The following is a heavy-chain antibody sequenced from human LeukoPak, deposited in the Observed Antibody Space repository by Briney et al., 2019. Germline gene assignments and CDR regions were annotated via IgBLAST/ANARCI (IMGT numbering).Heavy chain of an antibody. CDR3: ARRGLTTGWFDP. Sequence: PSETLSLTCTVSGGSFSSSKYYWGWIRQPPGKGLEWIGNIYYSGTYYNSSLKSRVTISVDTSKNQFSLRLSSVTAADTSVYYCARRGLTTGWFDPWGQGTLVTVSS. J-gene: IGHJ5*02. V-gene: IGHV4-39*01. CDR2: IYYSGT. CDR1: GGSFSSSKYY. D-gene: IGHD1-1*01.